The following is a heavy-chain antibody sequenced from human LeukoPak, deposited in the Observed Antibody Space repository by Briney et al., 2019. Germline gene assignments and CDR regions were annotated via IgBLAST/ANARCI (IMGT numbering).Heavy chain of an antibody. CDR3: AKKPNSLYYFDY. D-gene: IGHD4-23*01. Sequence: SETLSLTCAVSGYSISSGYYWGWIRQPPGKGLEWIGYVHYSGAIYYNPSLKSRVTMSVDTSKNRVSLELSSVTAVDTAVYYCAKKPNSLYYFDYWGQGTLVTVSS. CDR2: VHYSGAI. CDR1: GYSISSGYY. V-gene: IGHV4-28*05. J-gene: IGHJ4*02.